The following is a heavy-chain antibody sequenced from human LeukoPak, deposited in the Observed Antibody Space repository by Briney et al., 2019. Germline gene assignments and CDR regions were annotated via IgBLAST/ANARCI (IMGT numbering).Heavy chain of an antibody. CDR2: INHSGST. CDR3: ARRSSKRFNWYFDL. J-gene: IGHJ2*01. V-gene: IGHV4-34*01. D-gene: IGHD5-24*01. CDR1: GGSFSGYY. Sequence: SETLSLTCAVYGGSFSGYYWSWIRQPPGKWLEWIGEINHSGSTNYNPSLKSRVTISVDTSKNQFSLKLSSVTAADTAVYYCARRSSKRFNWYFDLWGRGTLVTVSS.